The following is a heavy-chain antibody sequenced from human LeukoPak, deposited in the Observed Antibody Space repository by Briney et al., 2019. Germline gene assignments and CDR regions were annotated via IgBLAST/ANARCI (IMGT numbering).Heavy chain of an antibody. V-gene: IGHV3-23*05. CDR3: ASSDYGGNLDY. J-gene: IGHJ4*02. CDR2: IETGGAST. CDR1: GFTFSSYG. D-gene: IGHD4-23*01. Sequence: GGSLRLSCAASGFTFSSYGMSWVRQAPGKGLEWVSAIETGGASTYYADSVKGRFSISRDNSKNTLHLQMNSLRAEDTAVYYCASSDYGGNLDYWGQGTLVTVSS.